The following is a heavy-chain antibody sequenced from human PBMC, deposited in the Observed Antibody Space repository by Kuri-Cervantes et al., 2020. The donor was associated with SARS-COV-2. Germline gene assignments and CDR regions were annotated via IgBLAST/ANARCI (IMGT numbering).Heavy chain of an antibody. V-gene: IGHV3-23*01. CDR2: ISGSGINF. Sequence: GGSLRLSCSASGFTFSSHALHWVRQTPGKGLEWVSGISGSGINFGNADSVKGRFTISSDTSKNTIYLQMNSLRVEDTAVYYCARGDLGYCSGGSCYNWFDPWGQGTLVTVSS. CDR1: GFTFSSHA. D-gene: IGHD2-15*01. CDR3: ARGDLGYCSGGSCYNWFDP. J-gene: IGHJ5*02.